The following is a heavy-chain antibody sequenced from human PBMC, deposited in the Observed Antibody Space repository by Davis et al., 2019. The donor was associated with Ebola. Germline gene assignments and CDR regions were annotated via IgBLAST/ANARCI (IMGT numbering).Heavy chain of an antibody. CDR2: ISDSGSTT. Sequence: GGSLRLSCAASGFTFNKYEMNWVRQAPGKGLEWISYISDSGSTTYYTDSVKGRFTISRDNAKNSLYLQMNSLRDEDTAVYFCVRDLGFDFGVISYFDFWGQGTQVTVSS. CDR1: GFTFNKYE. V-gene: IGHV3-48*03. J-gene: IGHJ4*02. D-gene: IGHD3-3*01. CDR3: VRDLGFDFGVISYFDF.